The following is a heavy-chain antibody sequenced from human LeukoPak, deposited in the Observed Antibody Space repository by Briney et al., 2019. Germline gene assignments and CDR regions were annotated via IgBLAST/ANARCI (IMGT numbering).Heavy chain of an antibody. CDR2: INPNSGGT. J-gene: IGHJ5*02. CDR3: ARESSSYDFWSAHPPKNWFDP. CDR1: GYTFTSYA. V-gene: IGHV1-2*02. Sequence: ASVKVSCKASGYTFTSYAMHWVRQAPGQGLEWMGWINPNSGGTNYAQKFQGRVTMTRDTSIRTAYMELSRLRSDDTAVYYCARESSSYDFWSAHPPKNWFDPWGQGTLVTVSS. D-gene: IGHD3-3*01.